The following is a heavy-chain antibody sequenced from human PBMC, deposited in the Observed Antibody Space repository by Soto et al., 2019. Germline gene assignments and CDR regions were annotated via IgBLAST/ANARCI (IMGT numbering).Heavy chain of an antibody. CDR3: ARVIRGAYYNSPLDT. D-gene: IGHD3-10*01. V-gene: IGHV1-2*02. J-gene: IGHJ5*02. CDR1: GYTFTSYG. CDR2: INPYSGGA. Sequence: ASVNVSCKASGYTFTSYGISWVRQAPGQGLEWMGWINPYSGGADYAQSFQGRVTMTRDTSISTVYMELSRLRFDDTAVYYCARVIRGAYYNSPLDTWGQGTVVTVSS.